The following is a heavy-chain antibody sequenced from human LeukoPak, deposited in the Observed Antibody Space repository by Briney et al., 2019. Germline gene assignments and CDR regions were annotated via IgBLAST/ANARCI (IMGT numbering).Heavy chain of an antibody. Sequence: PSETLSLTCTVSGGSISSYYWSWIRQPPGKGLEWIGYIYYSGSTNYNPSLKRRATISVDTSKNQFSLKLSSVTAADTAVYYCARGVSSSGDFDYWGQGTLVTVSS. CDR3: ARGVSSSGDFDY. CDR2: IYYSGST. CDR1: GGSISSYY. V-gene: IGHV4-59*01. J-gene: IGHJ4*02. D-gene: IGHD6-6*01.